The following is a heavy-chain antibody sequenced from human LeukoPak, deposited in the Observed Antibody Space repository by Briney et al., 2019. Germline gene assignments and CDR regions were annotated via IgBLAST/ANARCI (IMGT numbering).Heavy chain of an antibody. V-gene: IGHV1-18*01. CDR2: ISANNGNT. J-gene: IGHJ4*02. CDR3: ARFWSGFLPDY. D-gene: IGHD3-3*01. Sequence: ASVKVSCKASGYTFTTYGISWVRQAPGQGLEWMGWISANNGNTNYAQKLQGRVTMTIDTSTSTAYMELRSLRSDDTAVYYCARFWSGFLPDYWGQGTLVTVSS. CDR1: GYTFTTYG.